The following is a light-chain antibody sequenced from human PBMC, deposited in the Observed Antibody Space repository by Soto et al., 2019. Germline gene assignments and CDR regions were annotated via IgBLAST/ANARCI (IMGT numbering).Light chain of an antibody. V-gene: IGKV2-30*01. Sequence: DVVMTQSPLSLPVTLGQPASISCRSSQSLVSSDGHTYLIWLQQRPGQSPRRLIYTVSNRDSGVPDRFSGSGSGTEFTLKISRVEAEDVGVYYCVQGIHWPFPFGQGTRLEIK. J-gene: IGKJ2*01. CDR1: QSLVSSDGHTY. CDR3: VQGIHWPFP. CDR2: TVS.